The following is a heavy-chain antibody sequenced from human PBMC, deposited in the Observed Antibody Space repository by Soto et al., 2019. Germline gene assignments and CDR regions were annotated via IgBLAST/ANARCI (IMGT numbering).Heavy chain of an antibody. CDR2: IRYDGSNI. J-gene: IGHJ3*02. CDR1: GSIFRGYG. V-gene: IGHV3-33*01. Sequence: GGSLRLSCAASGSIFRGYGMHWVRQAPGKGLEWVAVIRYDGSNINYADSVMGRFTISRDNSKNTLYLEMNSLRAEDTAVYYCASYRLTTVNVAFDIWAQGTVVPVSS. D-gene: IGHD4-17*01. CDR3: ASYRLTTVNVAFDI.